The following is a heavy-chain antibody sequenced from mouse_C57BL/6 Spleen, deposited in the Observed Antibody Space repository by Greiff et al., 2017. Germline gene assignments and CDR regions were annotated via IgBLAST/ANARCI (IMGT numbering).Heavy chain of an antibody. CDR3: AIYGNYNYAMDF. D-gene: IGHD2-1*01. CDR1: GFTFTDYY. Sequence: EVKVVESGGGLVQPGGSLSLSCAASGFTFTDYYMSWVRQPPGKALEWLGFIRNKANGYTTEYSASVKGRFTISRDNSQSILYLQMNALRAEDSATYYCAIYGNYNYAMDFWGPGTSVTVSS. CDR2: IRNKANGYTT. J-gene: IGHJ4*01. V-gene: IGHV7-3*01.